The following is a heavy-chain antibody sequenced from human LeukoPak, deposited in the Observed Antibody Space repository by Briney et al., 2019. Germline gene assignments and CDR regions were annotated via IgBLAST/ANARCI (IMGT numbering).Heavy chain of an antibody. J-gene: IGHJ4*02. CDR3: ARDYGSGSYYDY. V-gene: IGHV1-18*01. Sequence: GSVKVSCKASGGTFTSYGISWVRQAPGQGLEWMGWISAYNGNTNYAQKLQGRVTMTTDTSTSTAYMELRSLRSDDTAVYYCARDYGSGSYYDYWGQGTLVTVSS. CDR1: GGTFTSYG. CDR2: ISAYNGNT. D-gene: IGHD3-10*01.